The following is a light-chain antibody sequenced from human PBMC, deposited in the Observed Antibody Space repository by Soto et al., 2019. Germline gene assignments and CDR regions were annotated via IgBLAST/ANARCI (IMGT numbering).Light chain of an antibody. CDR1: QSVSSS. J-gene: IGKJ4*01. CDR2: DAS. Sequence: EIVLTQSPANLSLSPGETDTLACRASQSVSSSLAWYQKKPCQTPRLLIYDASNWATGIPARFSGSGSGTEFTITVSSLAPEDFGVYYCQQRSSWPFTFGGGTKVEIK. CDR3: QQRSSWPFT. V-gene: IGKV3-11*01.